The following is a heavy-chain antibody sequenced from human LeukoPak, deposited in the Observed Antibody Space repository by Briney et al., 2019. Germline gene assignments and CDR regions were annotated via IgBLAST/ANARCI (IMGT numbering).Heavy chain of an antibody. V-gene: IGHV1-69*13. CDR3: AGGYCSSTSCYWSFRFDY. D-gene: IGHD2-2*01. CDR1: GGTFSSYA. J-gene: IGHJ4*02. CDR2: IIPIFGTA. Sequence: ASVKVSWKASGGTFSSYAISWVRQAPGQGLEWMGGIIPIFGTANYAQKFQGRVTITADESTSTAYMELSSLRSEDTAVYYCAGGYCSSTSCYWSFRFDYWGQGTLVTVSS.